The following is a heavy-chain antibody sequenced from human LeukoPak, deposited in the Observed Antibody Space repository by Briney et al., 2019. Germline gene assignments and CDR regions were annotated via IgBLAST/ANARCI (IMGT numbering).Heavy chain of an antibody. D-gene: IGHD4-17*01. CDR2: IFPADSDI. CDR3: ARASGDGRFDY. Sequence: GESLKISCMVSGYRFLTYWIGWVRQMPGKGLEWMGIIFPADSDIRYSPSFQGQVTISADKSITTAYLQWSSLKASDTAIYYCARASGDGRFDYWGQGTLVTVSS. J-gene: IGHJ4*02. V-gene: IGHV5-51*01. CDR1: GYRFLTYW.